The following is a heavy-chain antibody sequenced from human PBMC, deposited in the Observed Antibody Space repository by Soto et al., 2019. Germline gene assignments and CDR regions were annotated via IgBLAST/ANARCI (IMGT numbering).Heavy chain of an antibody. V-gene: IGHV1-46*01. CDR1: GYVFTDYY. D-gene: IGHD2-15*01. J-gene: IGHJ6*02. CDR2: INPSIGTT. CDR3: VRGEDCAGGSCYSLDV. Sequence: VQLVQSGAEVQNPGASVKVSCQASGYVFTDYYMHWVRQAPGQGREWMGIINPSIGTTNYAQSFQGRVTMTRDTSTNSVYLEMRNLRSEDTAVYYCVRGEDCAGGSCYSLDVWGQGTTVTVSS.